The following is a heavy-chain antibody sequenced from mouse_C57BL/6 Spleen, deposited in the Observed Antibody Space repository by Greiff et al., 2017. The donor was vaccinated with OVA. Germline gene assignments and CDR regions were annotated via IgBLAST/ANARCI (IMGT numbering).Heavy chain of an antibody. J-gene: IGHJ2*01. D-gene: IGHD4-1*01. CDR1: GYTFTDYY. CDR3: ARSWDVDYFDY. Sequence: EVQLQQSGPELVKPGASVKISCKASGYTFTDYYMNWVKQSHGKSLEWIGDINPNNGGTSYNQKFKGKATLTVDKSSSTAYMELRSLTSEDSAVYYCARSWDVDYFDYWGQGTTLTVSS. V-gene: IGHV1-26*01. CDR2: INPNNGGT.